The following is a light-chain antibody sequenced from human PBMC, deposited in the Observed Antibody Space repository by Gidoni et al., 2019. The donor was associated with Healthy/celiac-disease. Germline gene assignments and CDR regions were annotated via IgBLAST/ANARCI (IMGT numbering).Light chain of an antibody. Sequence: QSALTQPASVSGSPGQPITIPCTGTSSDVGGYNDVSWYQQHPGKAPKLLIYDVSNRPSGVSNRFAGSKSGNTASLTISGLQAEDEADYYCSSYTSSSTLLFGGGTKLTVL. CDR3: SSYTSSSTLL. CDR2: DVS. J-gene: IGLJ2*01. V-gene: IGLV2-14*01. CDR1: SSDVGGYND.